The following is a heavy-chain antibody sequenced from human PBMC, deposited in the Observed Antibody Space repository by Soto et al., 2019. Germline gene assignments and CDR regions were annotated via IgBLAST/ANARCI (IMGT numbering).Heavy chain of an antibody. Sequence: PSETLSLTCTVSGASISSAYWSWVRQSPGKGLQWIGYVYYTGSTNYHPSLESRVTILIDTSKNQFSLKLTSVTAAETAIYYCARGYYDSRAHFNTCDIWGQGKMVT. D-gene: IGHD3-22*01. CDR1: GASISSAY. V-gene: IGHV4-59*01. J-gene: IGHJ3*02. CDR3: ARGYYDSRAHFNTCDI. CDR2: VYYTGST.